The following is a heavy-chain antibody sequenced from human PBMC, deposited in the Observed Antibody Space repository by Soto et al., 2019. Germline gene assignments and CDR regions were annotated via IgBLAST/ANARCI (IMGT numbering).Heavy chain of an antibody. J-gene: IGHJ1*01. CDR1: GFTFSTYG. V-gene: IGHV3-33*01. CDR2: IWNDGSNE. Sequence: GGSLRLSCEASGFTFSTYGMHWIRQAPGKGLEWLAIIWNDGSNEYYADSVKGRFTISRDNSKNTLYLQLNNLRAEDTAVYFCARDQTDSGGSSEHWGQGTLVTVSS. D-gene: IGHD3-22*01. CDR3: ARDQTDSGGSSEH.